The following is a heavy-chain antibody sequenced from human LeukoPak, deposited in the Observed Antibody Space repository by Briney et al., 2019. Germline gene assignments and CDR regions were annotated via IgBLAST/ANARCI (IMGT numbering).Heavy chain of an antibody. D-gene: IGHD3-22*01. Sequence: GGSLRLSCVASGFTFSKYWMTWVRQAPGKGLEWVALISYDGNNKYYGDSVKGRFTVSRVNSKNTLYLQMNSLRAEDTAVYYCAKSDSSGYPVDWGQGTLVTVSS. CDR2: ISYDGNNK. V-gene: IGHV3-30*18. J-gene: IGHJ4*02. CDR1: GFTFSKYW. CDR3: AKSDSSGYPVD.